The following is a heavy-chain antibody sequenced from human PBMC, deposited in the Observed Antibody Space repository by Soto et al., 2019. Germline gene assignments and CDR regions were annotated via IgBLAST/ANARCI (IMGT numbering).Heavy chain of an antibody. CDR3: ARGALRVDWYFDL. CDR1: GFTFSSYA. CDR2: ISGSGGST. D-gene: IGHD3-16*01. V-gene: IGHV3-23*01. J-gene: IGHJ2*01. Sequence: EVQLLESGGGLVQPGGFLRLSCAASGFTFSSYAMSWVRQAPGKGLEWVSAISGSGGSTYYADSVKGRFTISRDNSKNTLYLQMNSLRAEDTAVYYCARGALRVDWYFDLWGRGTLVTVSS.